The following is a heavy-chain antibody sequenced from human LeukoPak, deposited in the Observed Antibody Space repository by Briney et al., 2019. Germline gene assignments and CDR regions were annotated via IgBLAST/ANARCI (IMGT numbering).Heavy chain of an antibody. Sequence: PGGSLRLSCEASGFTFSGSHMHWVRQAPGKGLEWVGHIRNKADSYATAYAASVKDRFTISRDDSKNTAYLYMNNLKTEDTAVYYCSRQTDSCHDYWGQGILVTVSS. CDR2: IRNKADSYAT. CDR3: SRQTDSCHDY. D-gene: IGHD2-2*01. CDR1: GFTFSGSH. V-gene: IGHV3-73*01. J-gene: IGHJ4*02.